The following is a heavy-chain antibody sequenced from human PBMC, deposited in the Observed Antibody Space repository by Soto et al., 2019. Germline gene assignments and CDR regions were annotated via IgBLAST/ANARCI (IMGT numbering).Heavy chain of an antibody. D-gene: IGHD6-6*01. Sequence: QVQLQQWGAGLLKPSETLSLTCAVYGGPFSGYYWSWIRQPPGKGLEWIGEINHSGSTNYNPSLKSRVTISVDTSKNQFSLKLSSVTAADTAVYYCARGFEYSSSWGQGTLVTVSS. CDR2: INHSGST. V-gene: IGHV4-34*01. CDR3: ARGFEYSSS. CDR1: GGPFSGYY. J-gene: IGHJ4*02.